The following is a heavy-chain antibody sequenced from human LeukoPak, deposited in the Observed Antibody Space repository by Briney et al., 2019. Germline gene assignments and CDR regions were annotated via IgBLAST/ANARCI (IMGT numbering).Heavy chain of an antibody. J-gene: IGHJ5*02. Sequence: SETLSLTCTVSGGSISSYYWSWIRQPPGKGLEWIGYIYYSGSTNYNPSLKSRVTISVDTSKDQFSLKLSSVTAADTAVYYCARLVHWFDPWGQGTLVTVSS. CDR1: GGSISSYY. V-gene: IGHV4-59*08. CDR3: ARLVHWFDP. D-gene: IGHD3-10*02. CDR2: IYYSGST.